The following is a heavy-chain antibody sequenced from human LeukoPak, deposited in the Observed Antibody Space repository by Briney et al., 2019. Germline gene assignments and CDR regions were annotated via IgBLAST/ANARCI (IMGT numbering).Heavy chain of an antibody. J-gene: IGHJ2*01. CDR3: ARPGSSGWYNSWYFDL. CDR1: GGSISSSSYY. Sequence: PSETLSLTCTVSGGSISSSSYYWGWIRQPPGKGLEWIGTIYYSGDTYYNKSLESRVTMSVDTSKNQFSLKLSSVTAADTAVYYCARPGSSGWYNSWYFDLWGRGTLVTVSS. V-gene: IGHV4-39*01. CDR2: IYYSGDT. D-gene: IGHD6-19*01.